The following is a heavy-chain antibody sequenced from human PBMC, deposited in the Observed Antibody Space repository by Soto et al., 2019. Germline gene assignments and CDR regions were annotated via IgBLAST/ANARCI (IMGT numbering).Heavy chain of an antibody. CDR2: INPSGGST. CDR3: ARDWRTYYDFWSGYSLYGMDV. V-gene: IGHV1-46*01. J-gene: IGHJ6*02. CDR1: GYTFTSYY. D-gene: IGHD3-3*01. Sequence: ASVKVSCKASGYTFTSYYMHWVRRAPGQGLEWMGIINPSGGSTSYAQKFQGRVTMTRDTSTSTVYMELSSLRSEDTAVYYCARDWRTYYDFWSGYSLYGMDVWGQGTTVTVSS.